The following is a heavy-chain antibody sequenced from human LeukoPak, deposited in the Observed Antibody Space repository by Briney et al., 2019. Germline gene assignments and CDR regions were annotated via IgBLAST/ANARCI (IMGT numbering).Heavy chain of an antibody. CDR2: IYSGGST. V-gene: IGHV3-53*01. CDR1: GFTVSSNY. CDR3: AKEPRLRTAGWWAEFDL. Sequence: PGGSLRLSCAASGFTVSSNYMSWVRQAPGKGLEWVSVIYSGGSTYYADSVKGRFTISRDNSKNTLYLQMNSLRAEDTAVYYCAKEPRLRTAGWWAEFDLWGQGTLVTVSS. J-gene: IGHJ4*02. D-gene: IGHD2-15*01.